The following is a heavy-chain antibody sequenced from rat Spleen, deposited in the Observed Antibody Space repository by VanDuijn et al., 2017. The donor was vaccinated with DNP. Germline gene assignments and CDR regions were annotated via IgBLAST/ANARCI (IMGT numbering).Heavy chain of an antibody. V-gene: IGHV2-6*01. D-gene: IGHD1-2*01. CDR3: ARSPESSYIYFPWAY. Sequence: QVQLKESGPGLVQPSQTLSLTCTVSGFSLTSYTVSWVRQPPGKGLEWIAAMSSGGTTYYDSALKSRLGISRDTSKSQVFLKMNSLQTEDTAMYFCARSPESSYIYFPWAYWGHGTLVTVSS. CDR1: GFSLTSYT. J-gene: IGHJ3*01. CDR2: MSSGGTT.